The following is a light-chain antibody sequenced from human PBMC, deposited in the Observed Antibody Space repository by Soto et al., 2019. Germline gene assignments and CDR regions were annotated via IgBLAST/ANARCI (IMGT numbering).Light chain of an antibody. CDR3: QSYDSSLSGSTV. Sequence: QSVLTQPPSVSGAPGQKVTISCTGGDSNIGAGNGVHWYQQLPGRAPTPLIYDNTFRPSGVPDRFSASKSATSASLAITGLQAEDEADYYCQSYDSSLSGSTVFGGGTQLTVL. V-gene: IGLV1-40*01. CDR1: DSNIGAGNG. J-gene: IGLJ7*01. CDR2: DNT.